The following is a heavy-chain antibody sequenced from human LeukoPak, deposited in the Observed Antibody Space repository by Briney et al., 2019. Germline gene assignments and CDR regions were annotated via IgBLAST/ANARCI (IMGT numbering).Heavy chain of an antibody. CDR2: ISGSGSST. CDR3: AKNLYCGGGSCYPSALGMDV. D-gene: IGHD2-15*01. V-gene: IGHV3-23*01. Sequence: GESLRLSCAASGFTFTSYAMNWVRQAPGKGLEWVSTISGSGSSTYYVDSVKGRFTISRDNSKNTLFLQMNSLRAEDTAVYYCAKNLYCGGGSCYPSALGMDVWGQGTTVTVS. CDR1: GFTFTSYA. J-gene: IGHJ6*02.